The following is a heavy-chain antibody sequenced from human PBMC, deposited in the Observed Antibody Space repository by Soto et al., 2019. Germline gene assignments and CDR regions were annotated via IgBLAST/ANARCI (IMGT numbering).Heavy chain of an antibody. D-gene: IGHD3-22*01. CDR2: ISWNSGTI. J-gene: IGHJ4*02. CDR1: GFTFDDYA. Sequence: EVQLVESGGGLVQPGRSLRLSCAASGFTFDDYAMHWVRQAPGKGLEWVSGISWNSGTIGYEDSVKGRFTISRDNAKNSLYLQMDSLRAEDTALYYCAKDRTGSGYYFDYWGQGTLVTVSS. CDR3: AKDRTGSGYYFDY. V-gene: IGHV3-9*01.